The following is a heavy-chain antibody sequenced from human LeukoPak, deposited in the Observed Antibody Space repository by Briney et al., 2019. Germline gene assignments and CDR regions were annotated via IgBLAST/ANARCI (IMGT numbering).Heavy chain of an antibody. Sequence: ASVKVSCKASGGTFSSYAISWVRQVPGQGLDWMGGIIPIFGTANYAQKFQGRVTITTDESTSTAYMELSSLRSEDTAVYYCARLVAANWFDPWGQGTLVTVSS. CDR2: IIPIFGTA. CDR1: GGTFSSYA. CDR3: ARLVAANWFDP. J-gene: IGHJ5*02. V-gene: IGHV1-69*05. D-gene: IGHD2-15*01.